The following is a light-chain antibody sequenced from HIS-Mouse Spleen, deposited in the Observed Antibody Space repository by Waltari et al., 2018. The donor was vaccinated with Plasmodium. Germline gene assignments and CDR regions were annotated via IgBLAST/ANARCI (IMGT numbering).Light chain of an antibody. CDR1: SSDVGGYNY. CDR2: EVS. CDR3: SSYTSSSTLV. V-gene: IGLV2-14*01. Sequence: QSALTQPASVSGSPGQSITISCTGTSSDVGGYNYVSWYQPHPGKAPKLRIYEVSNRPSGVSNRFSGSKSGNTSSLTISGLQAEDEADYYCSSYTSSSTLVFGGGTKLTVL. J-gene: IGLJ3*02.